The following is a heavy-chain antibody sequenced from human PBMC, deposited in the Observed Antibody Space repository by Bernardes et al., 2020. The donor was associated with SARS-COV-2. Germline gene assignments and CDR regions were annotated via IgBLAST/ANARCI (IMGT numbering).Heavy chain of an antibody. CDR1: GDSMSSYY. V-gene: IGHV4-59*01. CDR3: AREISGWYHWFDP. D-gene: IGHD6-19*01. Sequence: SETLSLTCSVSGDSMSSYYWSWIRQPPGKGLEWIGHIYYSGSTNYNPSLKSRVTISVDTSKNQFSLKMSSVTAADTAVYYCAREISGWYHWFDPWGQGTQVTVSS. J-gene: IGHJ5*02. CDR2: IYYSGST.